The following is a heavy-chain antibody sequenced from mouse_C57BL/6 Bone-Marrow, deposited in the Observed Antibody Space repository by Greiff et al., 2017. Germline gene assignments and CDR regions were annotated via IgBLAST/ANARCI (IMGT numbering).Heavy chain of an antibody. Sequence: QVQLQQSGAELVRPGASVTLSCKASGYTFTDYEMHWVKQTPVHGLEWIGAIDPGTGGTAYNQKFKGKAILTADKSSSTAYMELRSLTSEDSAVYYCTERGTGTADYWGQGTTLTVSS. CDR1: GYTFTDYE. D-gene: IGHD4-1*01. CDR3: TERGTGTADY. V-gene: IGHV1-15*01. J-gene: IGHJ2*01. CDR2: IDPGTGGT.